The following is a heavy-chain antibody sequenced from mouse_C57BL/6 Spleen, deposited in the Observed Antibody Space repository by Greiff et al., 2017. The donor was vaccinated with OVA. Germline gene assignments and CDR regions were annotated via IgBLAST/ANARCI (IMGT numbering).Heavy chain of an antibody. CDR3: ARFYEGPLAY. J-gene: IGHJ3*01. CDR1: GFTFSSYA. V-gene: IGHV5-4*03. Sequence: EVKLVESGGGLVKPGGSLKLSCAASGFTFSSYAMSWVRQTPEKRLEWVATISDGGSYTYYPDNVKGRFTISRDNAKNNLYLQMSHLKSEDTAMYYCARFYEGPLAYWGQGTLVTVSA. D-gene: IGHD2-3*01. CDR2: ISDGGSYT.